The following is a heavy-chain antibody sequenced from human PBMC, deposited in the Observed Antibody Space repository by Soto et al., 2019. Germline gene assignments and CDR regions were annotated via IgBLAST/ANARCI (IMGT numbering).Heavy chain of an antibody. CDR3: ARGSGYHYAFDY. CDR1: GYTIPRYG. J-gene: IGHJ4*02. D-gene: IGHD3-22*01. CDR2: ISANNGGT. V-gene: IGHV1-18*01. Sequence: QVQLVQSGAVLKKPGASVRVSCKASGYTIPRYGFTWVRQAPGQGLEWMGWISANNGGTNYAQKFRGRVTMTTDTSTSTVYLELRSLRSDDTAVYYCARGSGYHYAFDYWGQGTLVTVSS.